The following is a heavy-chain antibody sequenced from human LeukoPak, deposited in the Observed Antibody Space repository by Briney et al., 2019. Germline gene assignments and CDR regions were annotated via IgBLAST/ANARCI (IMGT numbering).Heavy chain of an antibody. J-gene: IGHJ4*02. CDR1: GFTFRSYA. CDR2: ISYDGSNK. CDR3: AKVGSSGYYIY. Sequence: PGRSLRLSCAASGFTFRSYAMHWVRQAPGKGLEWVAVISYDGSNKYYADSVKGRFTISRDNAKNTLYLQMNSLRAEDTAVYYCAKVGSSGYYIYWGQGTLVTVSS. V-gene: IGHV3-30*04. D-gene: IGHD3-22*01.